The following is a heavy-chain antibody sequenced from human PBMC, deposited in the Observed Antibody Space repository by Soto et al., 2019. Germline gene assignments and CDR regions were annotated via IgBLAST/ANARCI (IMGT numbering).Heavy chain of an antibody. Sequence: QLQLQESGPGLVKPSETLSLSCSVSDDSINSDKYYWGWIRQPPGKGLEWIGSIYYRGNTYYNPSLQSRAIISLDKSKGSFSLKLTSVPAADSAVYFCARLEGLATISYYFDFWGPGALVTVSS. J-gene: IGHJ4*02. D-gene: IGHD6-19*01. V-gene: IGHV4-39*01. CDR1: DDSINSDKYY. CDR3: ARLEGLATISYYFDF. CDR2: IYYRGNT.